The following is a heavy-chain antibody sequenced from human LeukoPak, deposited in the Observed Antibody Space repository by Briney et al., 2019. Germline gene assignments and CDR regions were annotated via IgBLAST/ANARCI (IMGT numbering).Heavy chain of an antibody. V-gene: IGHV4-59*01. CDR1: GGSISSYY. CDR3: ARDSYYYGSGTLYFDY. J-gene: IGHJ4*02. CDR2: IYYSGTT. D-gene: IGHD3-10*01. Sequence: SETLSLTCTVSGGSISSYYWSWIRQPPGKGLDCIGYIYYSGTTNYNPSLKSRVTISLDTSKNQFSLKLTSVTAADTAVYYCARDSYYYGSGTLYFDYWGQGTLVTVSS.